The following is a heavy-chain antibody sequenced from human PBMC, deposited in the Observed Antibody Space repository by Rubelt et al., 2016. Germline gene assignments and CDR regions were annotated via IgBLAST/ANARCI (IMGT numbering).Heavy chain of an antibody. Sequence: QVQLVQSGAEVKKPGASVKVSCKASGYTFSTYGISWVRQAPGQGLEWMGWISAYNGNTDYAQRVQGRVTLTTETSTSTAYMELRSLRSDDTAVYYCARDEPYSSSWYDYWGQGTLVTVSS. V-gene: IGHV1-18*04. CDR1: GYTFSTYG. CDR2: ISAYNGNT. J-gene: IGHJ4*02. D-gene: IGHD6-13*01. CDR3: ARDEPYSSSWYDY.